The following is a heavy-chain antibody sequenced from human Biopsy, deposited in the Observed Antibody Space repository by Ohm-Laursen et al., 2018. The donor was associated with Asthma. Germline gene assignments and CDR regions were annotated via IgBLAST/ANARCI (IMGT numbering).Heavy chain of an antibody. CDR1: GGSFSGYY. V-gene: IGHV4-34*01. CDR3: ARVVGGYCSSTSCYGGYYYGMDV. CDR2: INHSGST. D-gene: IGHD2-2*01. Sequence: SETLSLTCVVYGGSFSGYYWSWIRQPPGKGLEWIGEINHSGSTNYNPPLRSRVTISVDTSKNQFSLKLSSVTAADTVVYYCARVVGGYCSSTSCYGGYYYGMDVWGQGPTVPVSS. J-gene: IGHJ6*02.